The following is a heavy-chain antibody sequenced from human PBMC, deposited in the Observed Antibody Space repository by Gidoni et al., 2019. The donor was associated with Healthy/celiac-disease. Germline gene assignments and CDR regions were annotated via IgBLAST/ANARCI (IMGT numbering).Heavy chain of an antibody. D-gene: IGHD2-8*01. CDR1: GFTFSSCS. CDR3: ARVLGYCTNGVCYLPAYYYYGMDV. J-gene: IGHJ6*02. Sequence: EVQLVESGGGLVKPGGSLRLYCAASGFTFSSCSMNWVRQAPGKGLEWVSSISSSRSYIYYADSVKGRFTSSRDNAKNSLYLQMNSLIAEDTAVYYCARVLGYCTNGVCYLPAYYYYGMDVWGQGTTVTVSS. V-gene: IGHV3-21*01. CDR2: ISSSRSYI.